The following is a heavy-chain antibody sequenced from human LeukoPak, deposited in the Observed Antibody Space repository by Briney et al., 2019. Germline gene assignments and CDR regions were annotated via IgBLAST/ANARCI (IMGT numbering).Heavy chain of an antibody. CDR2: IYSSGST. CDR1: GGSITYYY. D-gene: IGHD1-26*01. J-gene: IGHJ5*02. CDR3: ARASSGIEDWFDP. V-gene: IGHV4-4*07. Sequence: PSETLSLTCSVSGGSITYYYWNWMRQPAGKGLEWIGRIYSSGSTNYNPSLKSRVTISVDTSKNQFFLNLSSVTAADTAVYYCARASSGIEDWFDPWGQGTQVTVSS.